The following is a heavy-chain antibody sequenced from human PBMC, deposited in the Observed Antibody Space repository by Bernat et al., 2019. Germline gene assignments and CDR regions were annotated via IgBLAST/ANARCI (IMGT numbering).Heavy chain of an antibody. CDR3: ASRRGYYGSGSAFYYSYGMDV. V-gene: IGHV4-39*01. CDR2: IYYSGIT. D-gene: IGHD3-10*01. Sequence: QLQLQESGPGLVKPSETLSLTCTVSGGSISSSSYYWGWIRQPPGKGLEWIGSIYYSGITYYNPSLKSRVTISVDTSKNQFSLKLSSVTAADTAVYYCASRRGYYGSGSAFYYSYGMDVWGQGTTVTVSS. J-gene: IGHJ6*02. CDR1: GGSISSSSYY.